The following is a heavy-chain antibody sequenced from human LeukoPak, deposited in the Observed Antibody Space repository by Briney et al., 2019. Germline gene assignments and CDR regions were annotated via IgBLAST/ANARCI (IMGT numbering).Heavy chain of an antibody. CDR1: GGTFSSYA. J-gene: IGHJ5*02. V-gene: IGHV1-69*13. CDR3: ARNSEEYADYLEPLYNWFDP. CDR2: IIPIFGTA. Sequence: SVKVSCKASGGTFSSYAISWVRQAPGQGLEWMGGIIPIFGTANYAQKFQGRVTITADESTSTAYMELSSLRSEDTAVYYCARNSEEYADYLEPLYNWFDPWGQGTLVTVSS. D-gene: IGHD4-17*01.